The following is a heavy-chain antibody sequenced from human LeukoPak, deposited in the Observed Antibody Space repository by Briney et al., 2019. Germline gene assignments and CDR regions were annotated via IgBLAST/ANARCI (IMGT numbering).Heavy chain of an antibody. Sequence: SETLSLTCTVSGYSISSGYYWSWIRQPPGKGLEWIGSMYYSGSTKYNPSLKSRATISVDTSRNQFFLRLTSVTAADTAVYYCARDHNDYGDYYFDYWGQGTLVTVSS. CDR1: GYSISSGYY. J-gene: IGHJ4*02. CDR3: ARDHNDYGDYYFDY. V-gene: IGHV4-61*01. D-gene: IGHD4-17*01. CDR2: MYYSGST.